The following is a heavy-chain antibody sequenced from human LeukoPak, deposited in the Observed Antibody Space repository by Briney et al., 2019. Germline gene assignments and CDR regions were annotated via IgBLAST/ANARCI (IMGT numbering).Heavy chain of an antibody. V-gene: IGHV4-39*01. J-gene: IGHJ1*01. Sequence: SETLSLTCSVSGDSISRSDSYWDWIRQPPGKGLEWIGTIYYSVRTYYSPSLKSRVTMSVDTPNNQFSLNLRSVTAADTAVYYCARRRYYDGSGYLEWGQGTLLSVTS. CDR1: GDSISRSDSY. CDR3: ARRRYYDGSGYLE. CDR2: IYYSVRT. D-gene: IGHD3-22*01.